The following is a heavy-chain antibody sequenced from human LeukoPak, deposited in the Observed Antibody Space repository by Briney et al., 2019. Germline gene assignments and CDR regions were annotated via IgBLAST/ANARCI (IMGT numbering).Heavy chain of an antibody. CDR1: GYSFSTHW. CDR3: ARDGRDCSGGSCYFYYYYYMDV. D-gene: IGHD2-15*01. J-gene: IGHJ6*03. V-gene: IGHV1-46*01. Sequence: ASVKVSCKASGYSFSTHWMHWVRQAPGQGLEWMGIINPSGCSTSYAQKFQGRVTMTSDMSTSTVYMELSSLRSEDTAVYYCARDGRDCSGGSCYFYYYYYMDVWGKGTTVTVSS. CDR2: INPSGCST.